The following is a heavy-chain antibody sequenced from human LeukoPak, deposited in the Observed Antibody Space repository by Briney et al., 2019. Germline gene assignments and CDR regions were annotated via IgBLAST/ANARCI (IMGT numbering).Heavy chain of an antibody. J-gene: IGHJ3*02. CDR1: GYSFKTYW. Sequence: GESLKISCKGSGYSFKTYWIGWVRQMPGKGLEWMGIIYPGDSDTKYSPSFQCQGTLSGDTSISPAYLQWSSLKASATAMYYCARPQDFGLTGMNAFDIWGQGTMVTVSS. V-gene: IGHV5-51*01. D-gene: IGHD7-27*01. CDR2: IYPGDSDT. CDR3: ARPQDFGLTGMNAFDI.